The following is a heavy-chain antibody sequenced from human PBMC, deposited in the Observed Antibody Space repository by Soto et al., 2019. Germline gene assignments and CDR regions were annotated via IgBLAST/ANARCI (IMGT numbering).Heavy chain of an antibody. Sequence: EVQLVESGGGLVKPGGSLRLSCAASGFTFSSYSMNWVRQAPGKGLEWVSSISSGSDYIFYADSVKGRFTISRDNAKNSLFLQMNSLTAEDTAVYYCARSPVGEAFNVWGQGTVVTVSS. CDR2: ISSGSDYI. V-gene: IGHV3-21*01. CDR1: GFTFSSYS. CDR3: ARSPVGEAFNV. J-gene: IGHJ3*01.